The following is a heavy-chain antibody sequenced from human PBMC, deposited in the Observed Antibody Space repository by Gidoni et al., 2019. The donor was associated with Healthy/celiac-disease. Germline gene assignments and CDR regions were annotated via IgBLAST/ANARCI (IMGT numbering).Heavy chain of an antibody. V-gene: IGHV3-13*01. D-gene: IGHD6-13*01. J-gene: IGHJ3*02. CDR1: GCTCSSYD. Sequence: EVQLVESGGGLVQPGGSLRLSCAASGCTCSSYDMHWVRQATGKGLEWVSAIGTAGDTYYPGSVKGRFTISRENAKTSLYLQMNSLRAGDTAVYYCARLGVAAAWAAFDIWGQGTMVTVSS. CDR3: ARLGVAAAWAAFDI. CDR2: IGTAGDT.